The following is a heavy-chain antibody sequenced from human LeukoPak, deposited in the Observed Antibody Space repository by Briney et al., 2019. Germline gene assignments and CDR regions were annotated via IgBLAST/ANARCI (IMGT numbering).Heavy chain of an antibody. D-gene: IGHD2-8*01. CDR2: ISSSGSTI. Sequence: PGGSLRLSCAASGFTFSSYEMNWVRQAPGKGLGWVSYISSSGSTIYYADSVKGRFTISRDNAKNSLYLQMNSVRAEDTAVYYCARDVWDPIAYYGMDVWGQGTTVSVSS. J-gene: IGHJ6*02. CDR1: GFTFSSYE. V-gene: IGHV3-48*03. CDR3: ARDVWDPIAYYGMDV.